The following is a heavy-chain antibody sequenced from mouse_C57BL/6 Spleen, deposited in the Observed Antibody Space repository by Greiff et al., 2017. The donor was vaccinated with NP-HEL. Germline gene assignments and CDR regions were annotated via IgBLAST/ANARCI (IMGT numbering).Heavy chain of an antibody. CDR2: IDPEDGET. D-gene: IGHD1-1*01. J-gene: IGHJ3*01. CDR1: GFNIKDYY. V-gene: IGHV14-2*01. CDR3: QNYYGSSPFAY. Sequence: EVQLQQSGAELVKPGASVKLSCTASGFNIKDYYMHWVKQRTEQGLEWIGGIDPEDGETKYAPIFQGKATITADTSSNTAYLQLSSLTSEDTAVYYCQNYYGSSPFAYWGQGTLVTVSA.